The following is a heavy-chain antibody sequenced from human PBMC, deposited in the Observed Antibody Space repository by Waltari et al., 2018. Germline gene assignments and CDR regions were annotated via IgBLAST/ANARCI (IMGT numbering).Heavy chain of an antibody. D-gene: IGHD4-17*01. V-gene: IGHV1-69*05. CDR2: IIPIFGTA. CDR1: GGTFSSYA. CDR3: ARDDYGGQTRACDI. Sequence: QVQLVQSGAEVKKPGSSVKVSCKASGGTFSSYAISWVRQAPGPGLEWMGGIIPIFGTANYAQKFQGRVTITTDESTSTGYMELSRLRSEDTAVYYCARDDYGGQTRACDIWGQGTMVTVSS. J-gene: IGHJ3*02.